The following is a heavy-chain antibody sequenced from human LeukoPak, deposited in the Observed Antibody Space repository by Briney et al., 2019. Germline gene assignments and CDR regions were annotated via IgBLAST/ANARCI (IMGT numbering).Heavy chain of an antibody. CDR1: GFTFSSYG. Sequence: GRSLRLSCAASGFTFSSYGMHWVRQAPGKGLVWVAVIWYDGSNKYYADSVKGRFTISRDNSKNTLYLQMNSLRAEDTAVYYCTAAADTLYYYYMDVWGKGTTVTVSS. CDR2: IWYDGSNK. CDR3: TAAADTLYYYYMDV. D-gene: IGHD6-13*01. V-gene: IGHV3-33*01. J-gene: IGHJ6*03.